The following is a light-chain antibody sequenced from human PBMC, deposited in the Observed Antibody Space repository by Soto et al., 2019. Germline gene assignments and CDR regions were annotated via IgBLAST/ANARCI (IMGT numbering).Light chain of an antibody. CDR2: EVN. J-gene: IGLJ2*01. Sequence: QSALTQPPSASGSPGQSVTISCTGTSSDVGRYNYVSWYQQFPGKAPKLIIYEVNKRPSGVPDRFSGSKSGNTASLTGSGLQADDETDYYCSSYAGTNNVVFGGGTQLTVL. V-gene: IGLV2-8*01. CDR1: SSDVGRYNY. CDR3: SSYAGTNNVV.